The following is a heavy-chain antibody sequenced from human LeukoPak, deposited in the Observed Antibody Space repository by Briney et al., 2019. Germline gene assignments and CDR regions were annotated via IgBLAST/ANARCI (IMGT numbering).Heavy chain of an antibody. CDR3: ARGGVYYYDSSGYYRY. J-gene: IGHJ4*02. CDR2: ISYDGSNK. Sequence: PGGSLRLSCAVSGFSLSRNAMTWVRQAPGKGLEWVAVISYDGSNKYYADSVKGRFTISRDNSKNTLYLQMNSLRAEDTAVYYCARGGVYYYDSSGYYRYWGQGTLVTVSS. CDR1: GFSLSRNA. D-gene: IGHD3-22*01. V-gene: IGHV3-30-3*01.